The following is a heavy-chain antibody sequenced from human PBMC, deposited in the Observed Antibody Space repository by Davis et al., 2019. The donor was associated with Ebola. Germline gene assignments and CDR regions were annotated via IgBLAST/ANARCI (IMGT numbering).Heavy chain of an antibody. CDR2: ISSSSSYI. CDR3: ARDAEYDFWSGPFDY. D-gene: IGHD3-3*01. V-gene: IGHV3-21*01. Sequence: GGSLRLSCVASGFTFSTYSINWVRQAPGKGLEWVSSISSSSSYIYYADSVKGRFTISRDNSKNTLYLQMNSLRAEDTAVYYCARDAEYDFWSGPFDYWGQGTLVTVSS. J-gene: IGHJ4*02. CDR1: GFTFSTYS.